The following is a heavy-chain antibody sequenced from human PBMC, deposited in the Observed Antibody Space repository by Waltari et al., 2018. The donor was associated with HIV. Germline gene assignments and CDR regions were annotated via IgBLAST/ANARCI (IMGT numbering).Heavy chain of an antibody. CDR1: GFDFNTYS. D-gene: IGHD3-3*01. Sequence: EEHLVESGGGLVKPGESMRLSCAAAGFDFNTYSVNWIHQAPGKGLEWFSAMRGSNTYIYYADSVKGRFTISRDNAKNSLYLQMSSLRAEDTAVYYCARDRSDDFWSGPNYGMDVWGQGTTVTVSS. CDR2: MRGSNTYI. J-gene: IGHJ6*02. CDR3: ARDRSDDFWSGPNYGMDV. V-gene: IGHV3-21*06.